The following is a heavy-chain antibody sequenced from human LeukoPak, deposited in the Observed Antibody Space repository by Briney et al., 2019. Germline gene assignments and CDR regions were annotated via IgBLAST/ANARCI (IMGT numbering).Heavy chain of an antibody. D-gene: IGHD6-13*01. Sequence: GESLKISCKGSGYIFTSYWIGWVRQMPGKGLEWMGIIYPGDSETRYSPSFQGQVTISADKSISTAYLQWSSLKASDSAMYYCGRIPAAGSLKGSFDIWGQGTMVTVSS. V-gene: IGHV5-51*01. CDR1: GYIFTSYW. CDR2: IYPGDSET. CDR3: GRIPAAGSLKGSFDI. J-gene: IGHJ3*02.